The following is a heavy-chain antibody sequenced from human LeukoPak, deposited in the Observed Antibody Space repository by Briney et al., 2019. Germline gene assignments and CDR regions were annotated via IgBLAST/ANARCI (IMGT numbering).Heavy chain of an antibody. CDR2: IYTSGST. CDR3: ARGWFGELVRSYNYYYYYYMDV. V-gene: IGHV4-61*02. J-gene: IGHJ6*03. CDR1: GGSISSGSYY. Sequence: PPETLSLTCTVSGGSISSGSYYWSWIRQPAGKGLEWIGRIYTSGSTNYNPSLKSRVTMSVDTSKNQFSLKLSSVTAADTAVYYCARGWFGELVRSYNYYYYYYMDVWGKGTTVTVSS. D-gene: IGHD3-10*01.